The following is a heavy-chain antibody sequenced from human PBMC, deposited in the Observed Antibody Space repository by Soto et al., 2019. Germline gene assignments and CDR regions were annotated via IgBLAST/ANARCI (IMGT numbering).Heavy chain of an antibody. Sequence: EVELLESGGAFIQPGGSLRLSCAASGFPFSNYAMAWVRQASGKGLEWVSGISGTSGHAFYADSVKGRFTSSRDNSRNTLYLQMESLRAEDTATYYCARAPSEYIWGSYLRYFEYWGQGTLVAVSS. CDR3: ARAPSEYIWGSYLRYFEY. CDR1: GFPFSNYA. CDR2: ISGTSGHA. V-gene: IGHV3-23*01. J-gene: IGHJ4*02. D-gene: IGHD3-16*02.